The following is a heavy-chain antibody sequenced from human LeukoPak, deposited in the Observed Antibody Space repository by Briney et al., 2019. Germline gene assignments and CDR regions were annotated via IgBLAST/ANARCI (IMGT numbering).Heavy chain of an antibody. CDR3: ARDLGVAVAGTYGMDV. CDR2: IYYSGST. V-gene: IGHV4-59*01. J-gene: IGHJ6*02. Sequence: SETLSLTCTVSGGSIGSYYWSWIRQPPGKGLEWIGYIYYSGSTNYNPSLKSRVTISVDTSKNQFSLKLSSVTAADTAVYYCARDLGVAVAGTYGMDVWGQGTTVTVSS. D-gene: IGHD6-19*01. CDR1: GGSIGSYY.